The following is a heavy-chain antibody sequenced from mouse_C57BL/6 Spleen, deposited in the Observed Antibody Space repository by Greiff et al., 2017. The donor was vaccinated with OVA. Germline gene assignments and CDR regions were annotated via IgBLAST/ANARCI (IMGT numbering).Heavy chain of an antibody. D-gene: IGHD3-3*01. CDR2: INPNNGGT. CDR3: ASPGRYFDY. Sequence: VQLQQSGPELVKPGASVKISCKASGYTFTDYYMNWVKQSHGKSLEWIGDINPNNGGTSYNQKFKGKATLTVDKSSSTAYMELRSLTSEDSAVYYCASPGRYFDYWGQGTTLTVSS. J-gene: IGHJ2*01. V-gene: IGHV1-26*01. CDR1: GYTFTDYY.